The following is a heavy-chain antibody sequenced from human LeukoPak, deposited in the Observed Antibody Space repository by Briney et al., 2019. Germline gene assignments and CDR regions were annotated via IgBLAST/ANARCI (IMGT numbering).Heavy chain of an antibody. CDR2: IYTGDSDT. D-gene: IGHD3-9*01. CDR3: ARVRSRYDILTGY. J-gene: IGHJ4*02. Sequence: GASLQISSKGSGSSFTSYWIGWVRQLPGKGLEWMGIIYTGDSDTRYSPSFQGQVTISADKPISTAYLQWSSLKASDTAMYYCARVRSRYDILTGYWGQGTLVTVSS. V-gene: IGHV5-51*04. CDR1: GSSFTSYW.